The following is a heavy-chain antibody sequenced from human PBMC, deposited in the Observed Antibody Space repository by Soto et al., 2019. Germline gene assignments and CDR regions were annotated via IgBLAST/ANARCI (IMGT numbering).Heavy chain of an antibody. CDR1: GFTFSSYG. CDR2: ISYDGSNK. J-gene: IGHJ4*02. D-gene: IGHD3-3*01. CDR3: ANAGYYDFWSGVDY. V-gene: IGHV3-30*18. Sequence: GGSLRLSCAASGFTFSSYGMHWVRQAPGKGLEWVAVISYDGSNKYYADSVKGRFTISRDNSKNTLYLQMNSLRAEDTAVYYCANAGYYDFWSGVDYWGQGTLVTVSS.